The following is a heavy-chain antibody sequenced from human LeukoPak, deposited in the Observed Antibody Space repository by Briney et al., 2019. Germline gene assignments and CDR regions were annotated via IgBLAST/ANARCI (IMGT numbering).Heavy chain of an antibody. Sequence: SETLSLTCAVYGGSFSGYYWSWIRQPPGKGLEWIGEINHSGSTNYNPSLKSRVTISVDTSKNQFSLKLSSVTAADTAVYYCARLGEYSSSWPFDYWGRGTLVTVSS. CDR3: ARLGEYSSSWPFDY. CDR1: GGSFSGYY. V-gene: IGHV4-34*01. CDR2: INHSGST. D-gene: IGHD6-13*01. J-gene: IGHJ4*02.